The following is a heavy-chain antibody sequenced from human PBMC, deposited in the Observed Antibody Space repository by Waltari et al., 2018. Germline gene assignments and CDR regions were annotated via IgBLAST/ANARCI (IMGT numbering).Heavy chain of an antibody. D-gene: IGHD4-17*01. Sequence: QVQLVQSGAEVKKPGSSVKVSCKASGGTFSSYAISLVRQAPGQGLEWMGSIIPIFGTANYAQKFQGRFTITVDKSTSTAYMELSSLRAEDTAVYYCATIYGDLSNFDYWGQGTLVTVSS. CDR2: IIPIFGTA. CDR1: GGTFSSYA. V-gene: IGHV1-69*08. CDR3: ATIYGDLSNFDY. J-gene: IGHJ4*02.